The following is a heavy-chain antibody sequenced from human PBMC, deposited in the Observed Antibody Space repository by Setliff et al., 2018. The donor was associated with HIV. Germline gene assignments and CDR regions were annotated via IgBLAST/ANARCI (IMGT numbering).Heavy chain of an antibody. D-gene: IGHD3-16*01. CDR1: GYSFTAYD. J-gene: IGHJ4*02. CDR3: ARPSHVYDDDGPLGY. Sequence: ASVKVSCKTSGYSFTAYDINWVRQATGRGLEWMAWMNPSTGEIGYAQKFQGRLTMTRDSSITTAFMELRGLRSEDTAIYYCARPSHVYDDDGPLGYWGQGTLVTVTS. V-gene: IGHV1-8*01. CDR2: MNPSTGEI.